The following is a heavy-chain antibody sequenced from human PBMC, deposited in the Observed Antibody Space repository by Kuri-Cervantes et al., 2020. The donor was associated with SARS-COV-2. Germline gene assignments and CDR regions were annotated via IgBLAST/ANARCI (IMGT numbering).Heavy chain of an antibody. CDR1: GGSISSSSYY. J-gene: IGHJ5*02. CDR3: ARQMMSSITIFGVVITRNWFDP. CDR2: IYYSGST. D-gene: IGHD3-3*01. V-gene: IGHV4-39*01. Sequence: SETLSLTCTVSGGSISSSSYYWGWIRQPPGKGLEWIGSIYYSGSTYYNPSLKSRVTISVDTPKNQFSLKLSSVIAADTAVYYCARQMMSSITIFGVVITRNWFDPWGQGTLVTVSS.